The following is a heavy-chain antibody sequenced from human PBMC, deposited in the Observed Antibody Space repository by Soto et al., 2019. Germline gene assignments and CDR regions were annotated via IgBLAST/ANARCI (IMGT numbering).Heavy chain of an antibody. CDR1: GGSISTYY. J-gene: IGHJ5*02. V-gene: IGHV4-59*01. CDR2: IYYDGST. Sequence: HVQLQESGPGLVKPSETLSLTCTVSGGSISTYYWSWIRQPPGKGLEWIGYIYYDGSTSYNPSLRSRATISVDTSKNQFSLLLSSVNSADTAVYYCARDQLSSGLYVWFDPWGQGTLVTVSS. CDR3: ARDQLSSGLYVWFDP. D-gene: IGHD6-25*01.